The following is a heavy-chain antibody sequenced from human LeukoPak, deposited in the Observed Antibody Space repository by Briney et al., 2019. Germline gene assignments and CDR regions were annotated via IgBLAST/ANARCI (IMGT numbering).Heavy chain of an antibody. CDR1: GYTLTELS. CDR3: ATGRSHYDILTGYYRYYYYYGMDV. V-gene: IGHV1-24*01. CDR2: FDPEDGET. Sequence: ASVKVSCKVSGYTLTELSMHWVRQAPGKGLEWMGGFDPEDGETIYAQKFQGRVTMTEDTSTDTAYMELSSLRSEDTAVYYCATGRSHYDILTGYYRYYYYYGMDVWGQGTTVTVSS. J-gene: IGHJ6*02. D-gene: IGHD3-9*01.